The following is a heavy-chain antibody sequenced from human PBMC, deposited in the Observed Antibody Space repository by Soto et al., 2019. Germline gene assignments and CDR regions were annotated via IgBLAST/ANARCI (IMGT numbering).Heavy chain of an antibody. CDR2: ISGSGGST. CDR1: GFTFSSYA. CDR3: AKDSRIAVAGTFDY. V-gene: IGHV3-23*01. D-gene: IGHD6-19*01. J-gene: IGHJ4*02. Sequence: LRLSCAASGFTFSSYAMSWVRQAPGKGLEWVSAISGSGGSTYYADSVKGRFTISRDNSKNTLYLQMNSLRAEDTAVYYWAKDSRIAVAGTFDYWGQGTLVTVSS.